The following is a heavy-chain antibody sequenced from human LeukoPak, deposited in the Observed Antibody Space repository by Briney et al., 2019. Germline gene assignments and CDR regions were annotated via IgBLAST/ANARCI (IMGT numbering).Heavy chain of an antibody. CDR1: GFTFDDYA. Sequence: QPGGSLRLSCAASGFTFDDYAMHWVRQAPGKGLEWVSLISWDGGSTYYADSVKGRFTISRDNSKNSLYLQMNSLRAKDTALYYCPKKGGIIASNPLNTGGQETLFTVS. J-gene: IGHJ4*02. CDR3: PKKGGIIASNPLNT. D-gene: IGHD3-10*01. V-gene: IGHV3-43D*03. CDR2: ISWDGGST.